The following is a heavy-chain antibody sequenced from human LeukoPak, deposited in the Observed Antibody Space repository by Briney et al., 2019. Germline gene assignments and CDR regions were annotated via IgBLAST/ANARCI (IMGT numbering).Heavy chain of an antibody. CDR1: GGSFSGYY. Sequence: SETLSLTCAVYGGSFSGYYRSWIRQPPGKGLEWIGEINHSGSTNYNPSLKSRVTISVDTSKNQFSLKLSSVTAADTAVYYCARDHYYGSGSYYNPLDYWGQGTLVTVSS. V-gene: IGHV4-34*01. D-gene: IGHD3-10*01. CDR2: INHSGST. CDR3: ARDHYYGSGSYYNPLDY. J-gene: IGHJ4*02.